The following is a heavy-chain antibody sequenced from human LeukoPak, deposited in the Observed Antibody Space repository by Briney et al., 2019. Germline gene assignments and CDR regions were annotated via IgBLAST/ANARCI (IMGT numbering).Heavy chain of an antibody. CDR1: GFTFSSYG. V-gene: IGHV3-33*01. Sequence: GRSLRLSCAASGFTFSSYGMHWVRQAPGKGLEWVAVIWYDGSNKYYADSVKGRFTISRDNSKNTLYLQMNSLRAEDTAVNYCARDYGSGSYLLYYFDYWGQGTLVTVSS. J-gene: IGHJ4*02. D-gene: IGHD3-10*01. CDR2: IWYDGSNK. CDR3: ARDYGSGSYLLYYFDY.